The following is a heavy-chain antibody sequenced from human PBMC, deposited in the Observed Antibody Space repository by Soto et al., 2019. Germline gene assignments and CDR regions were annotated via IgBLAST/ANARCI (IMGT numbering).Heavy chain of an antibody. CDR1: GGSISSYY. V-gene: IGHV4-59*08. J-gene: IGHJ4*02. CDR2: IYYSGST. CDR3: ARGYSSSLWNY. D-gene: IGHD6-13*01. Sequence: SETLSLTCTVSGGSISSYYWSWIRQPPGKGLVWIGYIYYSGSTNYNPSLKSRVTISVDTSKNQFSLKLSSVTAADTAVYYCARGYSSSLWNYWGQGTLVTVSS.